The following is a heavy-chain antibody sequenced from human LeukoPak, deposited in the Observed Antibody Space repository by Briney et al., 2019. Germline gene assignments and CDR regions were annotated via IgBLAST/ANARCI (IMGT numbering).Heavy chain of an antibody. Sequence: GGSLRLSCAASGFTFSSYSISWVRQAPGKGLEWVSSISGSTTYIYYADSVKGRFTISRDHAKNSLYLHMNSLRAEDTAVYYCARDLGYCSSTSCSGWGQGTLVTVSS. CDR2: ISGSTTYI. CDR1: GFTFSSYS. D-gene: IGHD2-2*01. V-gene: IGHV3-21*01. CDR3: ARDLGYCSSTSCSG. J-gene: IGHJ4*02.